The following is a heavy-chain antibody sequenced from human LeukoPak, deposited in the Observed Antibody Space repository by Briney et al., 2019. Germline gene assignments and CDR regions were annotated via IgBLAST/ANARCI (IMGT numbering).Heavy chain of an antibody. Sequence: PGGSLRLSCAASGFTFSGYSMNWVRQAPGKGLEWVSSISSSSTSMYYADSVKGRFTISRDNAKNSLYLQMNSLRAEDTAVYYCSRERGYSYGYSDYWGQGTLVTVSS. CDR2: ISSSSTSM. V-gene: IGHV3-21*01. CDR3: SRERGYSYGYSDY. D-gene: IGHD5-18*01. J-gene: IGHJ4*02. CDR1: GFTFSGYS.